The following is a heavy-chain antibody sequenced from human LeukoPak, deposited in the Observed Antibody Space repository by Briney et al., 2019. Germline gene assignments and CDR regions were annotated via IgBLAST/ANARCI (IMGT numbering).Heavy chain of an antibody. CDR2: IIPIFGTA. CDR1: GGTFSSYA. Sequence: SVKVSCTASGGTFSSYAISWVRQAPGQGLEWMGGIIPIFGTANYAQKFQGRVTITADESTSTAYMELSSLRSEDTAVYYCARDGYSSGWYVLDWFDPWGQGTLVTVSS. V-gene: IGHV1-69*13. D-gene: IGHD6-19*01. J-gene: IGHJ5*02. CDR3: ARDGYSSGWYVLDWFDP.